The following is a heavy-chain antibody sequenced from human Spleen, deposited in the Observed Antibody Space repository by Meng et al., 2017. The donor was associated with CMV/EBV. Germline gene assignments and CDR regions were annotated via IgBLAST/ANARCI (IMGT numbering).Heavy chain of an antibody. CDR1: GYSISSGYY. Sequence: SETLSLTCTVSGYSISSGYYWGWIRQPPGKGLEWIGSIYHSGSTYYNPSLKSRVTISVDTSKNQFSLKLSSVTAADTAVYYCVRESSSPYYYYGMDVWGQGTTVTVSS. CDR3: VRESSSPYYYYGMDV. J-gene: IGHJ6*02. V-gene: IGHV4-38-2*02. CDR2: IYHSGST. D-gene: IGHD6-6*01.